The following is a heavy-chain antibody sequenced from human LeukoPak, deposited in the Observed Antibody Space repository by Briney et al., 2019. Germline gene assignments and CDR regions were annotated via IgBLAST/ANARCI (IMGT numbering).Heavy chain of an antibody. CDR1: GGSFSNYG. J-gene: IGHJ4*02. Sequence: SVKISCKASGGSFSNYGINWVRQAPGQGLESMGRIIPILGIANYAQKLQGRVTITADKSTSTAYMELSSLRCEDTAVYYCAKEERKDFYYFDYWGQGTLVTVSS. CDR3: AKEERKDFYYFDY. D-gene: IGHD1-1*01. CDR2: IIPILGIA. V-gene: IGHV1-69*04.